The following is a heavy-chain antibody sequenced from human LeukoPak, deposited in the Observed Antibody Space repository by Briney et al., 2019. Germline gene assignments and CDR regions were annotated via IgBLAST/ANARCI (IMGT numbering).Heavy chain of an antibody. CDR3: ASPLAPGLQNAFDI. CDR1: GYSISSGYY. V-gene: IGHV4-38-2*01. CDR2: IYHSGST. J-gene: IGHJ3*02. Sequence: KPSETLSLTCAVSGYSISSGYYWGWIRQPPGKGLEWIGSIYHSGSTYYNPSLKSRVTISVDTSKNQFSLKLSSVTAADTAVYYCASPLAPGLQNAFDIWGQGTMVTVSS. D-gene: IGHD5-24*01.